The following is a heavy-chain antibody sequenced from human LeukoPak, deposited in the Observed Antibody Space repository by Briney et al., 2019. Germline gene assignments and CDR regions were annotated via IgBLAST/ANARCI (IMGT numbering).Heavy chain of an antibody. J-gene: IGHJ3*02. V-gene: IGHV4-39*01. CDR2: IYYSGST. D-gene: IGHD3-22*01. Sequence: SETLSLTCTVSGGSISSSSYYWGWIRQPPGKGLEWIGSIYYSGSTNYNPSLKSRVTISVDTSKNQFSLKLSSVTAADTAVYYCARALYYYDSPSDAFDIWGQGTMVTVSS. CDR3: ARALYYYDSPSDAFDI. CDR1: GGSISSSSYY.